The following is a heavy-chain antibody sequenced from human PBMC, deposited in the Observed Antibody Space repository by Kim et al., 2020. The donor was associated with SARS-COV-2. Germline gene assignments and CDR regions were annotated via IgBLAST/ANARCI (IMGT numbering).Heavy chain of an antibody. J-gene: IGHJ4*02. CDR3: AKKIPPIAAAGLAHRALFDY. CDR2: ISGSGGST. CDR1: GFTFSSYA. V-gene: IGHV3-23*01. D-gene: IGHD6-13*01. Sequence: GGSLRLSCAASGFTFSSYAMSWVRQAPGKGLEWVSAISGSGGSTYYADSVKGRFTISRDNSKNTLYLQMNSLRAEDTAVYYCAKKIPPIAAAGLAHRALFDYWGQGTLVTVSS.